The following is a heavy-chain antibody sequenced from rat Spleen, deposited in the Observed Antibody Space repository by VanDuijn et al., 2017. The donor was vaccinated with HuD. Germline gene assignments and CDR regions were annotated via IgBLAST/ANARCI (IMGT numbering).Heavy chain of an antibody. V-gene: IGHV5-29*01. CDR3: ARPPLTTEGIPPLDY. Sequence: EVQLVESGGGLVQPGRSLKLSCAASGFTFSNYGMAWVRQAPTKGLEWVATISYDGSSTYYRDSVKGRFTISRDNAKSTLYLQMDSLRSEDTATYYCARPPLTTEGIPPLDYWGQGVMVTVSS. CDR1: GFTFSNYG. J-gene: IGHJ2*01. CDR2: ISYDGSST. D-gene: IGHD1-11*01.